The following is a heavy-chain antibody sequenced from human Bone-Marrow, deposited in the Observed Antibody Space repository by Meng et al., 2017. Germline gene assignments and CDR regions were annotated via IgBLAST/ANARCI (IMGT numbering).Heavy chain of an antibody. D-gene: IGHD2-15*01. CDR3: ARDGGYLNPVAAGENWFDP. CDR1: GYTFSSYG. Sequence: ASVKVSCKASGYTFSSYGISWVRQAPGQRPEWMGWTSSNNGDTNYAQKLQGRVTMTTDTSTSTAYMELRSLRSDDTAVYYCARDGGYLNPVAAGENWFDPWGQGTLVTVSS. V-gene: IGHV1-18*01. CDR2: TSSNNGDT. J-gene: IGHJ5*02.